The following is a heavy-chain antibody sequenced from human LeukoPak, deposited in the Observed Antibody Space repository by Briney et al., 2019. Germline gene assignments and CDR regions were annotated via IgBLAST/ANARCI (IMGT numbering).Heavy chain of an antibody. CDR2: ISGSGGST. D-gene: IGHD3-3*01. CDR3: AKDPDYDFWSGYYTWGRQFDY. Sequence: GGSLRLSCAASGFTFSSYAMSWVRQAPGKGLEWVSAISGSGGSTYYADSVKGRFTISRDNSKNTLYLQMNSLRAEDTAVYYCAKDPDYDFWSGYYTWGRQFDYWGQGTLVTVSS. V-gene: IGHV3-23*01. CDR1: GFTFSSYA. J-gene: IGHJ4*02.